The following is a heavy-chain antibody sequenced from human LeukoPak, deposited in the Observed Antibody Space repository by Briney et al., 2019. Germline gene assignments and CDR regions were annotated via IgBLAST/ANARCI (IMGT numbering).Heavy chain of an antibody. J-gene: IGHJ4*02. CDR3: ARVRDYGDYGDY. CDR2: ISSSGSTI. CDR1: GXTFSSYE. Sequence: GGSLRLSCAASGXTFSSYEMNWVRQAPGKGLEWVSYISSSGSTIYYADSVKGRFTISRDNAKNSLYLQMNSLRAEDTAVYYCARVRDYGDYGDYWGQGTLVTVSS. V-gene: IGHV3-48*03. D-gene: IGHD4-17*01.